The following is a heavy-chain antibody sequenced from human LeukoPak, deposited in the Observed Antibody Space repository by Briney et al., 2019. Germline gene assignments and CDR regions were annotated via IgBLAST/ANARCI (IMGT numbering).Heavy chain of an antibody. CDR2: INWNGGST. V-gene: IGHV3-20*04. Sequence: GGSLRLSCAASGFTLDDYGMSWVRQAPGKGLEWVSGINWNGGSTGYADSVKGRFTISRDNAKNSLYLQMNSLRAEDTAVYYCAELGITMIGGVWGKGTTVTISS. CDR3: AELGITMIGGV. CDR1: GFTLDDYG. J-gene: IGHJ6*04. D-gene: IGHD3-10*02.